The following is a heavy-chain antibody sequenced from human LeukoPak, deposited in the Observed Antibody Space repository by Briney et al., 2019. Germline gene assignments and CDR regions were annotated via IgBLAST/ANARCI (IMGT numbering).Heavy chain of an antibody. D-gene: IGHD1-1*01. J-gene: IGHJ4*02. CDR2: IDPTSDYI. V-gene: IGHV3-21*01. Sequence: GGSLRLSCAAAGITFSISSINLVRQAPGRGLEWVSSIDPTSDYIYYANSMKGRFTISRDNAKNSVYLQMNSLSAEDTAVYYCVRLTTGTSSYYFDYWGQGTLVTVSS. CDR3: VRLTTGTSSYYFDY. CDR1: GITFSISS.